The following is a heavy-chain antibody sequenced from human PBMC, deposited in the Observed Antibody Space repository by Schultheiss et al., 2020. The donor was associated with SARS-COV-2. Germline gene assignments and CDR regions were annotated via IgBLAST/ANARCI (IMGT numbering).Heavy chain of an antibody. CDR2: ISYDGSNK. CDR1: GFTFSSYG. CDR3: AKDQAGYDFWSGYYWWRAPDY. D-gene: IGHD3-3*01. Sequence: GGSLRLSCAASGFTFSSYGMHWVRQAPGKGLEWVAVISYDGSNKYYADSVKGRFTISRDNSKNTLYLQMNSLRAEDTAVYYCAKDQAGYDFWSGYYWWRAPDYWGQGTLVTVSS. J-gene: IGHJ4*02. V-gene: IGHV3-30*18.